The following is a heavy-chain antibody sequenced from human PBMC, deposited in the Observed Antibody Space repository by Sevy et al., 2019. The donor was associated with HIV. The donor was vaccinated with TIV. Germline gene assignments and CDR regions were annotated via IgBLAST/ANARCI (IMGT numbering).Heavy chain of an antibody. CDR3: ARAAAVAYFDY. J-gene: IGHJ4*02. Sequence: SETLSLTCTVSGGSISSGDYYWSWIRQPPGKGLEWIGYIYYSGSTYYNPSLKSRVTISVDTSKTQFSLKLSSVTAADTAVYYCARAAAVAYFDYWGQGTLVTVSS. CDR2: IYYSGST. D-gene: IGHD6-13*01. V-gene: IGHV4-30-4*01. CDR1: GGSISSGDYY.